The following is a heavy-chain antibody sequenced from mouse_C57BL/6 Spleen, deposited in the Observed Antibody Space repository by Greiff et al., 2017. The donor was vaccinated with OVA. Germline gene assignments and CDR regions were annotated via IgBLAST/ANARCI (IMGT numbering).Heavy chain of an antibody. CDR1: GFSLTSYG. CDR3: AKTLYDYDGYYAMDD. CDR2: IWRGGST. Sequence: QVQLKESGPGLVQPSQSLSITCTVSGFSLTSYGVHWVRQSPGKGLEWLGVIWRGGSTDYNAAFMSRLSITKDNSKSQVFFKMNSLQADDTDIYYCAKTLYDYDGYYAMDDWGKGTSVTVSS. J-gene: IGHJ4*01. D-gene: IGHD2-4*01. V-gene: IGHV2-5*01.